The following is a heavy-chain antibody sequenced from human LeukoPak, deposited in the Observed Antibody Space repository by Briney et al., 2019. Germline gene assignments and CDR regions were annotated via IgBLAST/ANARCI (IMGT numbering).Heavy chain of an antibody. V-gene: IGHV4-59*01. CDR3: ARVRGYYDSSGYDY. CDR1: GASISSYY. Sequence: SSETLSLTCTVSGASISSYYWSWTRQPPGKGLEWIGYIYYSGSTNYNPALKSRVIISEDTSKNQISLKLSSVTAADTAVYYCARVRGYYDSSGYDYWGQGTLVTVSS. J-gene: IGHJ4*02. CDR2: IYYSGST. D-gene: IGHD3-22*01.